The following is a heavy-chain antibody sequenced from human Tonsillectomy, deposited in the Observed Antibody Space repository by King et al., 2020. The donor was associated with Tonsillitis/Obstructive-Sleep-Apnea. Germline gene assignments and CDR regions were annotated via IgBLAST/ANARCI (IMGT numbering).Heavy chain of an antibody. D-gene: IGHD1-1*01. Sequence: VQLQQSGPGLVKPSQTLXLTCAISGDSVSSNSASCXWIRQSPSRGLEWLGRTYYRSKWYSDFVVSVKSRISLNPDTSMKQLSVQLNSVSPEDTAVYFXXRXXAXTXXAXFEXWXXGTXVXXSS. CDR2: TYYRSKWYS. CDR1: GDSVSSNSAS. J-gene: IGHJ4*01. V-gene: IGHV6-1*01. CDR3: XRXXAXTXXAXFEX.